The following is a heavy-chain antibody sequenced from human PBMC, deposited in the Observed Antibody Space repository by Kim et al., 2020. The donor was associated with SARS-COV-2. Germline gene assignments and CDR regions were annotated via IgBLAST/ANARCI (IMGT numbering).Heavy chain of an antibody. CDR3: ARDGGYYGSGSYTWFDP. CDR2: ISYDGSNK. D-gene: IGHD3-10*01. J-gene: IGHJ5*02. V-gene: IGHV3-30*04. CDR1: GFTFSSYA. Sequence: GGSLRLSCAASGFTFSSYAMHWVRQAPGKGLEWVAVISYDGSNKYYADSVKGRFTISRDNSKNTLYLQMNSLRAEDTAVYYCARDGGYYGSGSYTWFDP.